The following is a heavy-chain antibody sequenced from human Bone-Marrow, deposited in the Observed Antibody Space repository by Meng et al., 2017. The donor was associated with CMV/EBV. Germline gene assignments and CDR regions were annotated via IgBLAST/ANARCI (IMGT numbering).Heavy chain of an antibody. Sequence: ASVKVSCKASGYTFTGYYMHWVRQAPGQGLEWMGWINPNSGGTNYAQKFQGRVTMTRDTSISTAYMELSRLRSDDTAVYYCARVPLRFLEWPTPPPVHYGMDVWGQGTTVTVYS. CDR2: INPNSGGT. D-gene: IGHD3-3*01. J-gene: IGHJ6*02. V-gene: IGHV1-2*02. CDR3: ARVPLRFLEWPTPPPVHYGMDV. CDR1: GYTFTGYY.